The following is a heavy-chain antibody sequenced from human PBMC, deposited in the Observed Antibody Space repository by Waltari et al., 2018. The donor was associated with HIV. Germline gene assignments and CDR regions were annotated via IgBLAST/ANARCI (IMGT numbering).Heavy chain of an antibody. D-gene: IGHD3-10*01. CDR2: IKEDGSQK. J-gene: IGHJ4*02. CDR3: ARDGGEY. Sequence: VQLVESGGGVVRPGGSLRLSCDGSGFDFRSDWMTWVRKTPGKGLAWVANIKEDGSQKYYEESVKGRFTITRDNAENTVWLEMRNLRVDDAGLYYCARDGGEYWGQGTLLTVSS. CDR1: GFDFRSDW. V-gene: IGHV3-7*01.